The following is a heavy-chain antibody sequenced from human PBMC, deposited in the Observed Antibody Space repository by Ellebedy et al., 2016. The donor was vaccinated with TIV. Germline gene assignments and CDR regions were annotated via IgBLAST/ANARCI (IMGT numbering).Heavy chain of an antibody. Sequence: GESLKISCAASGFTFSSYGMPWVRQAPGKGLEWVAVISYAERTKYYVDSVKGRFTISRDNSKNTLSLQMNSLRAEDTTIYYCAKELMHDIHGFAIWGQGTMVSGSS. CDR2: ISYAERTK. CDR3: AKELMHDIHGFAI. D-gene: IGHD1-1*01. V-gene: IGHV3-30*18. CDR1: GFTFSSYG. J-gene: IGHJ3*02.